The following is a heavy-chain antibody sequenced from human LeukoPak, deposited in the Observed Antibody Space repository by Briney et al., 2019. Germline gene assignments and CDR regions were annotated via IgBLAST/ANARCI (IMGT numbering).Heavy chain of an antibody. J-gene: IGHJ4*02. CDR1: GGSISSSSYY. Sequence: SETLSLTCTVSGGSISSSSYYWGWIRQPPGKVLEWIGSIYYSGSTYYNPSLKSRVTISVDTSKNQFSLKLSSVTAADTAVYYCASSSSWYEGYYFDYWGQGTLVTVSS. CDR3: ASSSSWYEGYYFDY. V-gene: IGHV4-39*01. CDR2: IYYSGST. D-gene: IGHD6-13*01.